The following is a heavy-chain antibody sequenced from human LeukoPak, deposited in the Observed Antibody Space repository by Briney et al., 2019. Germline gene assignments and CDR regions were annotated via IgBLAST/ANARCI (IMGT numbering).Heavy chain of an antibody. D-gene: IGHD2-8*01. CDR1: GYTFTGFS. Sequence: ASVKVSCKASGYTFTGFSMHWVRQAPGQGLEWMGWINPESGGTNYAQKFQGRVTMTRDTSISTAYMELSRLRSYDTAVYYCARNVLLMVYAVYGMDVWGQGTTVTVSS. CDR2: INPESGGT. V-gene: IGHV1-2*02. CDR3: ARNVLLMVYAVYGMDV. J-gene: IGHJ6*02.